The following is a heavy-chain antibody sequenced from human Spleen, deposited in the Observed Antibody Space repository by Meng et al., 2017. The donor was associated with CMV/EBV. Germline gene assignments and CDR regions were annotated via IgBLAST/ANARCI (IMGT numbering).Heavy chain of an antibody. CDR2: ISSSSSTI. CDR1: GFTFSSYS. D-gene: IGHD6-13*01. J-gene: IGHJ3*02. V-gene: IGHV3-48*04. CDR3: AREAAAGTGGAFDI. Sequence: GESLKISCAASGFTFSSYSMNWVRQAPGKGLEWVSYISSSSSTIYYADSVKGRFTISRDNAKNSLYLQMNSLRAEDTAVYCCAREAAAGTGGAFDIWGQGTMVTVSS.